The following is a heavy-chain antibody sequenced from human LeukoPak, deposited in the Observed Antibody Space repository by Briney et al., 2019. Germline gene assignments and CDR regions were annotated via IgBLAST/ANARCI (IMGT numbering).Heavy chain of an antibody. D-gene: IGHD6-13*01. CDR2: ISGSGGST. CDR3: AKEPDSSTWYWFDT. V-gene: IGHV3-23*01. CDR1: AFTFSSYA. Sequence: GGSLRLSCAASAFTFSSYAMSWVRQAPGKGLEWVSSISGSGGSTYYADSVKGRFTISRDNSKNTVYLQMNSLRAEDTAVYYCAKEPDSSTWYWFDTWGQGTLVTVSS. J-gene: IGHJ5*02.